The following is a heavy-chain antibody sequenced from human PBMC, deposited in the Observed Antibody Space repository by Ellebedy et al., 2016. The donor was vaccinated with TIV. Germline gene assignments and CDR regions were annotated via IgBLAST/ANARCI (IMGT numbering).Heavy chain of an antibody. V-gene: IGHV5-10-1*01. CDR2: IDPSDSYT. J-gene: IGHJ4*02. CDR1: GYSFTSYW. Sequence: GESLKISCKGSGYSFTSYWINWVRQMPGKGLEWMGRIDPSDSYTNYSPSFQGHVTITADKSISTAYLQWSSLKASDTAMYYCARHDLATPEYYDILTGYPDYWGQGTLVTVSS. D-gene: IGHD3-9*01. CDR3: ARHDLATPEYYDILTGYPDY.